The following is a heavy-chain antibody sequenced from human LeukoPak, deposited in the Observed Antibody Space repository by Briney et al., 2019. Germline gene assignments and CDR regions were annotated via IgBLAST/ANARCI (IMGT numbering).Heavy chain of an antibody. J-gene: IGHJ4*02. CDR3: ARIMDTAMVSPFDY. CDR1: GYSFSTYW. Sequence: GESLKISCKGSGYSFSTYWIAWVRQMPGKGLEWMGIIYPGDSDTRYSPSFQGQVTISADKSISTAYLQWTSLKASDTAMYYCARIMDTAMVSPFDYWGQGTLVTVSS. D-gene: IGHD5-18*01. CDR2: IYPGDSDT. V-gene: IGHV5-51*01.